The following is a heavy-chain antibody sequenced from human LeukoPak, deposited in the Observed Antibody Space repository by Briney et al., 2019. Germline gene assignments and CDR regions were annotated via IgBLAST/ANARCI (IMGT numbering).Heavy chain of an antibody. Sequence: ASVKVSCKASGGTFSSYAISWVRQAPGQGLEWMGGIIPIFGTANYAQKFQGRVTITADESTSTAYMELSSLRSEDTAVYYCARGFAGYNTEFDYWGQGTLVTVSS. J-gene: IGHJ4*02. D-gene: IGHD5-24*01. V-gene: IGHV1-69*01. CDR2: IIPIFGTA. CDR1: GGTFSSYA. CDR3: ARGFAGYNTEFDY.